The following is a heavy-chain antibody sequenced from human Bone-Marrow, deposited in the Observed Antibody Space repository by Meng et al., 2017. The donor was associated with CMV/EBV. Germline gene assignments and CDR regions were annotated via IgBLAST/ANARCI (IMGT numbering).Heavy chain of an antibody. D-gene: IGHD3-10*01. CDR2: IIPIFGTA. V-gene: IGHV1-69*05. J-gene: IGHJ6*02. CDR1: GGTFSSYA. CDR3: ARDGSGSYYNKFAQGGSYGMDV. Sequence: SVKVSCKASGGTFSSYAISWVRQAPGQGLEWMGGIIPIFGTANYAQKFQGRVTITTDESTSTAYMELSSLRSEDTAVYYCARDGSGSYYNKFAQGGSYGMDVWGQGTTVTLSS.